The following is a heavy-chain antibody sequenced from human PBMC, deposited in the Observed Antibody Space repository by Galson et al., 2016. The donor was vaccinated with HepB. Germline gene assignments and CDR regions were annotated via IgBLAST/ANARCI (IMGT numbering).Heavy chain of an antibody. CDR1: GFTFSNAW. V-gene: IGHV3-15*07. J-gene: IGHJ5*02. CDR3: TTRGRFTAMVFGFDP. Sequence: SLRLSCAASGFTFSNAWMNWVRQAPGKGLEWVGRIKSKTDGGTTDYAAPVKGRFAISRDDSKNTLYLQMNSLKTEDTAVYYCTTRGRFTAMVFGFDPWGQGTLVTVSS. CDR2: IKSKTDGGTT. D-gene: IGHD5-18*01.